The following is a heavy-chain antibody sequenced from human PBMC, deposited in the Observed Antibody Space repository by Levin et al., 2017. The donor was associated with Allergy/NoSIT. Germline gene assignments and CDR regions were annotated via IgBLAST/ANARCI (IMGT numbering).Heavy chain of an antibody. D-gene: IGHD3-22*01. CDR2: IRSKANSYAT. J-gene: IGHJ4*02. CDR3: TSYYYDSSAPTSPLDY. Sequence: AASVKVSCAASGFTFSGSAMHWVRQASGKGLEWVGRIRSKANSYATAYAASVKGRFTISRDDSKNTAYLQMNSLKTEDTAVYYCTSYYYDSSAPTSPLDYWGQGTLVTVSS. CDR1: GFTFSGSA. V-gene: IGHV3-73*01.